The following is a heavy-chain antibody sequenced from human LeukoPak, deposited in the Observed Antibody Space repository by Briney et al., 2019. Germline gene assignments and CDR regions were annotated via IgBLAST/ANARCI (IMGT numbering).Heavy chain of an antibody. J-gene: IGHJ4*02. CDR2: LKHDGSES. CDR1: GFTFNSYW. V-gene: IGHV3-7*01. Sequence: GGSLRLSCVASGFTFNSYWMSWVRQAPGKGLEWVANLKHDGSESYYVDSVKGRFTISRDNAKNSLYLQMNSLRAEDTAFYYCAREGVVVGRDFDYWGQGTLVTVSS. CDR3: AREGVVVGRDFDY. D-gene: IGHD2-15*01.